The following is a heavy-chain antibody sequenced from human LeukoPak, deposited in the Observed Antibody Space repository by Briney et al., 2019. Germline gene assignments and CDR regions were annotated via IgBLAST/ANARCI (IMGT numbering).Heavy chain of an antibody. V-gene: IGHV4-30-4*01. CDR2: IYYSGST. D-gene: IGHD3-10*01. CDR1: GGSISSGDYY. J-gene: IGHJ4*02. CDR3: ASLYYYGSGSYYRDY. Sequence: SQTLSLTCTVSGGSISSGDYYWSWIRQPPGKGLGWIGYIYYSGSTYYNPSLKSRVTISVDTSKNQFSLKLSSVTAADTAVYYCASLYYYGSGSYYRDYWGQGTLVTVSS.